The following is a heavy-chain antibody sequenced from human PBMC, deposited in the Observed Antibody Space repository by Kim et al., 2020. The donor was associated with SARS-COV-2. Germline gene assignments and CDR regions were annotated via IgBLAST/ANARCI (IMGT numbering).Heavy chain of an antibody. Sequence: DWMGWINTNTGNPTYAQGFTGRFVFSLDTSVSTAYLQISSLKAEDTAVYYCAREEYGSDILTGYYPYYYYGMDVWGQGTTVTVSS. V-gene: IGHV7-4-1*02. J-gene: IGHJ6*02. D-gene: IGHD3-9*01. CDR2: INTNTGNP. CDR3: AREEYGSDILTGYYPYYYYGMDV.